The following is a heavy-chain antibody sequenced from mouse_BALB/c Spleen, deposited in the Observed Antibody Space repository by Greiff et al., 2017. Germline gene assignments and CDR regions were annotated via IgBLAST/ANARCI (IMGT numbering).Heavy chain of an antibody. Sequence: EVHLVESGGGLVQPGGSLKLSCAASGFTFSSYTMSWVRQTPEKRLEWVAYISNGGGSTYYPDTVKGRFTISRDNAKNTLYLQMSSLKSEDTAMYYCAKLLDWYFDVWGAGTTVTVSS. J-gene: IGHJ1*01. CDR1: GFTFSSYT. CDR3: AKLLDWYFDV. D-gene: IGHD1-1*01. CDR2: ISNGGGST. V-gene: IGHV5-12-2*01.